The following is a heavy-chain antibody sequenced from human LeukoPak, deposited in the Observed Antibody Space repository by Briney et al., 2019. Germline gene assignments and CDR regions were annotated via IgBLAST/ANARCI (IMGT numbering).Heavy chain of an antibody. V-gene: IGHV5-51*01. D-gene: IGHD2-2*01. CDR2: IYPGNSDI. CDR3: ARHLSSITSCPNY. CDR1: GYSFASYW. J-gene: IGHJ4*02. Sequence: GESLKISCKGSGYSFASYWIAWVRQMPGKGLEWVGVIYPGNSDITYSPSFQGQVTISADKPVSTAYLHWSSLKASDTAIYYCARHLSSITSCPNYWGQGTLVTVSS.